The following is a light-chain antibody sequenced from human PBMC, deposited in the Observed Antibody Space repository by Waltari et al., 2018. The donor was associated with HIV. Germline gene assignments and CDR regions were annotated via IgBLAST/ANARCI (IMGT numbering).Light chain of an antibody. CDR2: QDT. CDR3: QAWDSSAVV. CDR1: KLGDKY. Sequence: SYELTQPPSVSVSPGQTATITCPGAKLGDKYVSCYQQMPGQSPVLVIYQDTGRPSGIPERLSGSNSGNTATLTISGTQAMDEADYYCQAWDSSAVVFGGGTKLTVL. J-gene: IGLJ2*01. V-gene: IGLV3-1*01.